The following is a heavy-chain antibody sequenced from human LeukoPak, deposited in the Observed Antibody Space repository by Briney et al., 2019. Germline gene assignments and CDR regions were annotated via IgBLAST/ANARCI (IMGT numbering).Heavy chain of an antibody. J-gene: IGHJ4*02. V-gene: IGHV3-9*01. D-gene: IGHD3-22*01. CDR1: GFTFDDYA. Sequence: GGSLRLSCAASGFTFDDYAMHWVRQAPGKGLEWVSGISWNSGSIDYADSVKGRFTISRDNAKNSLYLQMNSLRAEDTALYYCAKDMSYYDSSGYSRALDCWGQGTLVTVSS. CDR3: AKDMSYYDSSGYSRALDC. CDR2: ISWNSGSI.